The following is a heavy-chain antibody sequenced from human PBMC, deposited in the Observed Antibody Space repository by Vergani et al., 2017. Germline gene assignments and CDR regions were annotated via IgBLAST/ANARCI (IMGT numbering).Heavy chain of an antibody. CDR2: IYWNDDK. J-gene: IGHJ6*03. V-gene: IGHV2-5*01. CDR1: GFSLSTSGVG. D-gene: IGHD3-3*01. CDR3: AHAKRPRSTIFGVGRYYYMDV. Sequence: QITLKESGPTLVKPTQTLTLTCTFSGFSLSTSGVGVGWIRQPPGKALEWLALIYWNDDKRYSPSLKSRLTITKDTSKNQVVLTMTNMDPVDTATYYCAHAKRPRSTIFGVGRYYYMDVWGKGTMVTVSS.